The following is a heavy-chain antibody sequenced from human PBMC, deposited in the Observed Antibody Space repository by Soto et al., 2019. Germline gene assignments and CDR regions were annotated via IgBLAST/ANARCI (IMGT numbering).Heavy chain of an antibody. CDR1: GYTFTNYG. CDR2: ISAYNGNT. J-gene: IGHJ4*02. CDR3: ARDLMGVVVVAAPEFDY. V-gene: IGHV1-18*01. D-gene: IGHD2-15*01. Sequence: VASVKVSCKASGYTFTNYGINWVRQAPGQGLEWMGWISAYNGNTNYAQKLQGRVTMTTDTSTSTAYMELRSLRSDDTAVYYCARDLMGVVVVAAPEFDYWGQGTLVTVSS.